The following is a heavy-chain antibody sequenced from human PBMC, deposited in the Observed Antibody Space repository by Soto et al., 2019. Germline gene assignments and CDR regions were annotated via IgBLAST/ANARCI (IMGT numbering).Heavy chain of an antibody. CDR3: ARDRGRSSGWASHAMDV. J-gene: IGHJ6*02. Sequence: TGGSLRLSCAASGFTFSSYAMSWVRQAPGKGLEWVSAISGSGGSTYYADSVKGRFTISRDNSKNTLYLQMNSLRAEDTAVYYCARDRGRSSGWASHAMDVWGQGTTVTV. CDR1: GFTFSSYA. CDR2: ISGSGGST. V-gene: IGHV3-23*01. D-gene: IGHD6-19*01.